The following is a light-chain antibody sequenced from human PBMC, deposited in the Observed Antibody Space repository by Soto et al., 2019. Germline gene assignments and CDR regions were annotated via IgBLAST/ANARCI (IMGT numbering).Light chain of an antibody. CDR2: GAS. CDR1: QSVSSTD. CDR3: HQFGNSAIT. V-gene: IGKV3-20*01. Sequence: EIVLTQSPGTLSLSPGERATLSCRASQSVSSTDLVCNQQKPGQAQKLVIYGASSMATGIPDRFSGSGSGTDFTITISRLEPDDFALYYCHQFGNSAITFGQGTELEV. J-gene: IGKJ1*01.